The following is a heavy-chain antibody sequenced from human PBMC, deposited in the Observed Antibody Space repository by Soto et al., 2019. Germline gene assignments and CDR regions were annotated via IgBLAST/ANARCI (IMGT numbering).Heavy chain of an antibody. CDR1: GGSISSSNW. V-gene: IGHV4-4*02. J-gene: IGHJ5*02. CDR3: ARSQQLVRWFDP. D-gene: IGHD6-13*01. Sequence: LSITCPVSGGSISSSNWWSWVRQPPGKGLEWIGEIYHSGSTNYNPSLKSRVTISVDKSKNQFSLKLSSVTAADTAVYYCARSQQLVRWFDPWGHVPLFTVSS. CDR2: IYHSGST.